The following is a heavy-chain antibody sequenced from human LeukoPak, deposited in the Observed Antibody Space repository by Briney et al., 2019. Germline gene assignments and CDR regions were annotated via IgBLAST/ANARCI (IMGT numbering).Heavy chain of an antibody. CDR2: INHSGST. CDR3: ANPPYYDILNGYNDFDY. D-gene: IGHD3-9*01. V-gene: IGHV4-34*01. CDR1: GGSFSGYY. J-gene: IGHJ4*02. Sequence: SETLSLTCAVYGGSFSGYYWSWIRQPPGKGLEWIGEINHSGSTNYNPYLKSRVAISVDTSNNQFSLQLSSVTAADTAVYSCANPPYYDILNGYNDFDYWGQGTLVTVSS.